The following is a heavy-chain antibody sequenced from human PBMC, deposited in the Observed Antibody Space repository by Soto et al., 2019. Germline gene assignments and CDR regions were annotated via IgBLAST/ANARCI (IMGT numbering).Heavy chain of an antibody. V-gene: IGHV3-21*01. J-gene: IGHJ6*02. CDR3: ARDEEGPYCGGDCYRYYGMDV. D-gene: IGHD2-21*02. CDR1: GFTFSSYS. CDR2: ISSSSSYI. Sequence: GGSLRLSCAASGFTFSSYSMNWVRQAPGKGLEWVSSISSSSSYIYYADSVKGRFTISRDNAKNSLYLQMNSLRAEDTAVYYCARDEEGPYCGGDCYRYYGMDVWGQGTTVTVSS.